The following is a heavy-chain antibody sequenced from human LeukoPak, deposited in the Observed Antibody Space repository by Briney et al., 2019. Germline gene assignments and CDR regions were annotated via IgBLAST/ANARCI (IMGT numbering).Heavy chain of an antibody. Sequence: AGGSLRLSCAASGFTFSSYSMNWVRQAPGKGLGWVSSISSSSSYIYYADSVKGRFTISRDNAKNSLYLQMNSLRAEDTAVYYCARDLGYSGYDKALDYGGQGTLVTVSS. V-gene: IGHV3-21*01. CDR1: GFTFSSYS. CDR2: ISSSSSYI. J-gene: IGHJ4*02. D-gene: IGHD5-12*01. CDR3: ARDLGYSGYDKALDY.